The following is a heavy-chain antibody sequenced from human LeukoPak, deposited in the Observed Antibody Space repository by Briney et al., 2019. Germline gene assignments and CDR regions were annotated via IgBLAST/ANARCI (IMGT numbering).Heavy chain of an antibody. J-gene: IGHJ4*02. CDR2: IDDSGST. CDR1: GAF. D-gene: IGHD2-15*01. CDR3: ARVNVYCSGGTCYLIGFDY. V-gene: IGHV4-59*01. Sequence: PSETLSLTCSVSGAFSSWIRQPPGKGLDWVGYIDDSGSTNYIRSLKTRFTISVDTSKNHFSLKPSSVTAADTAVYYCARVNVYCSGGTCYLIGFDYWGQGTLVTVSS.